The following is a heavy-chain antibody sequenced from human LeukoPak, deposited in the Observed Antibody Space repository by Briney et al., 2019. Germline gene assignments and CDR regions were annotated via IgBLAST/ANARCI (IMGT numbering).Heavy chain of an antibody. V-gene: IGHV3-23*01. J-gene: IGHJ4*02. Sequence: GGTLRLSCAASGFTFSSYGMSWVRQAPGKGLEWVSAISGSGGSTYYADSVKGRFTISRDNSKNTLYLQVNGLRTEDTAVYYCAKDRLLNCRGDCYIFDYWGQGTVVTVSS. CDR2: ISGSGGST. CDR3: AKDRLLNCRGDCYIFDY. D-gene: IGHD2-21*02. CDR1: GFTFSSYG.